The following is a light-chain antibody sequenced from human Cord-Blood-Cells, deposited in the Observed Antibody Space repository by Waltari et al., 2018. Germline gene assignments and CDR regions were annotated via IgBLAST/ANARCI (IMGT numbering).Light chain of an antibody. CDR1: SSDVGGYNY. Sequence: QSALTQPPSASGSPGQSVTISCTGTSSDVGGYNYVSWYQQHPGKAPQLMIYAVSKRPSGVPDRVSGSKSGNTASLTVSGLQAEDEADYYCSSYACIKVVFGGGTKLTVL. CDR2: AVS. J-gene: IGLJ2*01. V-gene: IGLV2-8*01. CDR3: SSYACIKVV.